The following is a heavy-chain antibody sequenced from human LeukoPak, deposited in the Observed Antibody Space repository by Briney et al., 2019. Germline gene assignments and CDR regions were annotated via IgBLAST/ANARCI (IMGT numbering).Heavy chain of an antibody. V-gene: IGHV3-30*18. J-gene: IGHJ4*02. CDR3: AKGDYDFSYDY. D-gene: IGHD3-3*01. CDR2: ISYDGSNK. CDR1: GFTFISYG. Sequence: GRSLRLSCAASGFTFISYGMHCVRQAPGKGLEWVAVISYDGSNKYYADSVKGRFTISRDNSKNTLYLQMNSLRAEDTGVYYCAKGDYDFSYDYWGQGTLVTVSS.